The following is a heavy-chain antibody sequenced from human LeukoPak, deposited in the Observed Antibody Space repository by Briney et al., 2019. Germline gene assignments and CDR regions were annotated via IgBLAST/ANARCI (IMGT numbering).Heavy chain of an antibody. CDR1: GFTFSSYA. J-gene: IGHJ4*02. V-gene: IGHV3-30-3*01. Sequence: GGSLRLSCAASGFTFSSYAMHWVRQAPGKGLEWVAVISYDGSNKYYADSVKGRFTISRDNSKNTLYLQMNSLRAEDTAVYYCARDPGVVVTATYYFDYWGQGTLVTVSS. CDR3: ARDPGVVVTATYYFDY. D-gene: IGHD2-21*02. CDR2: ISYDGSNK.